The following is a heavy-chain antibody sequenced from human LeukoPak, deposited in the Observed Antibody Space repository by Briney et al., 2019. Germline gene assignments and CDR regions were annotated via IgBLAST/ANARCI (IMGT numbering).Heavy chain of an antibody. CDR3: ARWALDCSSTSCYTSVYMDV. V-gene: IGHV1-18*01. J-gene: IGHJ6*03. CDR2: ISAYNGNT. Sequence: ASVKVSCKASGYTFTSYGISWVRQAPGQGLEWMGWISAYNGNTNYAQKLQGRVTMTTDTSTSTAYMELRSLRSDDTAVYYCARWALDCSSTSCYTSVYMDVWGKGSTVTVSS. D-gene: IGHD2-2*02. CDR1: GYTFTSYG.